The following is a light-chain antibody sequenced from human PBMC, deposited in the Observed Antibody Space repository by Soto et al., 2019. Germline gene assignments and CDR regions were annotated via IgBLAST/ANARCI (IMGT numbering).Light chain of an antibody. CDR2: DAS. V-gene: IGKV3-11*01. CDR1: QSVSSY. CDR3: QQRSNWPPVYT. Sequence: EIVLTQSPATLSLSPGERATLFCRASQSVSSYLAWYQQKPGQAPRLLIYDASNRATGIPARFSGSGSGTDFTLTIRSLGPEDCAVYYCQQRSNWPPVYTFGQGTKLEIK. J-gene: IGKJ2*01.